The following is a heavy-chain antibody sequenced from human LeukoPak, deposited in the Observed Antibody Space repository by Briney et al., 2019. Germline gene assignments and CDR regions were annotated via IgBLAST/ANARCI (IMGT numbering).Heavy chain of an antibody. D-gene: IGHD1-1*01. CDR3: ARENGGYFDY. V-gene: IGHV3-66*01. Sequence: GGSLRLSCVASGFSVSGIHMNWVRQAPGKDLEWVSGLYSGGATYYADSMGGRFTISRDHSKNTLYLQMNSLRAEDTAVYYCARENGGYFDYWGQGTLVTVSS. CDR2: LYSGGAT. CDR1: GFSVSGIH. J-gene: IGHJ4*02.